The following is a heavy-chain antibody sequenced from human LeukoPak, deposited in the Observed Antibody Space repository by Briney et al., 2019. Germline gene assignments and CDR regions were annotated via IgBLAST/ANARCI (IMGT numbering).Heavy chain of an antibody. D-gene: IGHD4-11*01. CDR2: IYTSGST. J-gene: IGHJ5*02. CDR3: ARETVSVDWFDP. Sequence: SETLSLTCTVSGGSISSYYWSWIRQPAGKGLEWIGRIYTSGSTNYNPSLKSRVTMSVDTSKNQFSLKLNSVTAADTAVYYCARETVSVDWFDPWGQGTLVTVSS. CDR1: GGSISSYY. V-gene: IGHV4-4*07.